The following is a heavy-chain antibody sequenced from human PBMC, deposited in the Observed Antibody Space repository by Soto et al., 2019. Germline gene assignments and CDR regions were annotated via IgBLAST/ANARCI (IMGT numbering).Heavy chain of an antibody. Sequence: QAQVVQSGAEVRKPGSSVKLSCKASEGTFNSYAIAWVRQAPGQGLEWMGGIIPYYNTLNYAQKFQNRVTITADDSTNTVYMELRSLRSDDTAVYFWAIGASGWYPYFFDSWAQGTLVTVSS. CDR1: EGTFNSYA. CDR2: IIPYYNTL. CDR3: AIGASGWYPYFFDS. J-gene: IGHJ4*02. V-gene: IGHV1-69*01. D-gene: IGHD6-13*01.